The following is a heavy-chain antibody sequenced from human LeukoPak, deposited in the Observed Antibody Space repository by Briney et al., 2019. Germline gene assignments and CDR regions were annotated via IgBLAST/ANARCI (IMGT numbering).Heavy chain of an antibody. CDR3: ARVRYGSGSLYYYYYYMDV. CDR2: VHTTGST. V-gene: IGHV4-61*02. Sequence: PSQTLSLTCTVSGGSISSGTYYWYWIRQPAGKGLEWIGRVHTTGSTYFNPSLKSRVTIPVDTSKNQFSLKLSSVTAADTAIYYCARVRYGSGSLYYYYYYMDVWGKGTTVTISS. CDR1: GGSISSGTYY. J-gene: IGHJ6*03. D-gene: IGHD3-10*01.